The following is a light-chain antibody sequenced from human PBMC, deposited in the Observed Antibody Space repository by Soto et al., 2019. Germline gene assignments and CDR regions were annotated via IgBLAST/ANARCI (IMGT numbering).Light chain of an antibody. J-gene: IGKJ1*01. CDR2: GAS. CDR3: QQYNNWGT. V-gene: IGKV3-15*01. CDR1: QSVSSN. Sequence: EIVMTQSPATLSVSPGERATLSCRASQSVSSNLACYQQKPGQAPRLLIFGASTRATGIPARFSGSGSGTEFTLTISSLQSEDFGVYYCQQYNNWGTFGQGTKVEIK.